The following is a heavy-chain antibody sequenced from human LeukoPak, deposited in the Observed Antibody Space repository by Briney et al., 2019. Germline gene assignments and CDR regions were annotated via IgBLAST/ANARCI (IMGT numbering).Heavy chain of an antibody. J-gene: IGHJ6*02. D-gene: IGHD3-22*01. CDR3: ARGSEWLLLFYYAMDV. V-gene: IGHV3-21*01. CDR2: ISSSSSYI. Sequence: PGGSLRLSCAASGFTFSSYSMNWVRQAPGKGLEWVSSISSSSSYIYYADSVKGRFTISRDNAKNSLYLQMNSLRAEDTAVYYCARGSEWLLLFYYAMDVWGQGTTVTVSS. CDR1: GFTFSSYS.